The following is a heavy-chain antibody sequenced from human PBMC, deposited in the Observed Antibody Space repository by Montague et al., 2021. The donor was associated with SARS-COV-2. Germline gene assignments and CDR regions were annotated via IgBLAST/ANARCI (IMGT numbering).Heavy chain of an antibody. CDR1: GFIFGDYW. CDR2: IKLDGSEE. V-gene: IGHV3-7*01. J-gene: IGHJ6*03. CDR3: ARATLYMDV. Sequence: YRRLSWAASGFIFGDYWMSWVRQAPGKGLEWVANIKLDGSEEYYMDSVKGRFTVSRDNARNSLYLQMNSLRAEDTAVYYCARATLYMDVWGEGTTVAVSS.